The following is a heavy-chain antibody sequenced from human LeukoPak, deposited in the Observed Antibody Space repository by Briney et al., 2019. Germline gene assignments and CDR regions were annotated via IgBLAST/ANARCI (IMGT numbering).Heavy chain of an antibody. Sequence: SETLSLTCAVSGYSISSGYYWGWIRQPPGKGLEWIGSIYHSGGTYYNPSLKSRVTISVDTSKNQFSLKLSSVTAADTAVYYCARGSGRMDIVVVPAATNWFDPWGQGTLVTVSS. D-gene: IGHD2-2*03. V-gene: IGHV4-38-2*01. CDR3: ARGSGRMDIVVVPAATNWFDP. J-gene: IGHJ5*02. CDR1: GYSISSGYY. CDR2: IYHSGGT.